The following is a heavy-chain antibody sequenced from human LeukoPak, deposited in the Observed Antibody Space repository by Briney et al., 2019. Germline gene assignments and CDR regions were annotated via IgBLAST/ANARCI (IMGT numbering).Heavy chain of an antibody. Sequence: SETLSLTLSLAALSVLIYSVGSGRQPAGKGLEWIGRVYTSGSTSYNPSLKSRVTISVDKSKNQFSLKLSSVTAADTAVSYCSGRDITGGPSVIGSAKWGQGTLVTVSS. D-gene: IGHD2-21*01. J-gene: IGHJ4*02. V-gene: IGHV4-61*02. CDR1: AALSVLIYS. CDR3: SGRDITGGPSVIGSAK. CDR2: VYTSGST.